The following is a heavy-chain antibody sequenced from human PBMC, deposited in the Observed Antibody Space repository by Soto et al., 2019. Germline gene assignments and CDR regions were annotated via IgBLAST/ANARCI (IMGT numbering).Heavy chain of an antibody. J-gene: IGHJ5*02. Sequence: SETLSLTCTVSGGSISSYYWSWIRQSPGKGLEWIGYIHYSGTTNYNPSLKSRVTMSVDTSKNQFSLKVNSVTAADTAVYYCTRDMFPEPAAPRGRFDPWGQGTLVTVSS. D-gene: IGHD2-2*01. V-gene: IGHV4-59*01. CDR2: IHYSGTT. CDR3: TRDMFPEPAAPRGRFDP. CDR1: GGSISSYY.